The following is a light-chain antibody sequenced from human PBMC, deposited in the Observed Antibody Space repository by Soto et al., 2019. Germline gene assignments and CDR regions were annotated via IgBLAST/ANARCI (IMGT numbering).Light chain of an antibody. CDR2: GAS. CDR3: QQYASGWT. Sequence: EIVLTQSPGTLSLSPGERATLSCRASQSVSSSYLAWYQQKPGQAPRLLIYGASSRATGIPDRFSGSGSGTDFTLTISRLEPEDFAVYYCQQYASGWTFGQGTKVEIK. CDR1: QSVSSSY. J-gene: IGKJ1*01. V-gene: IGKV3-20*01.